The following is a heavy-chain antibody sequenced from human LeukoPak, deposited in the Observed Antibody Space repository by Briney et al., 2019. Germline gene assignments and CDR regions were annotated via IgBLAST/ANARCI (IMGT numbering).Heavy chain of an antibody. CDR1: GGSISSNSYY. D-gene: IGHD4-17*01. CDR3: AREREGPYGYLDY. Sequence: SETLSLTCAVSGGSISSNSYYWGWIRQPPGKGLQWIGRIYTSGSTYYNPSLKSRVTISVDTSKNQFSLKLSSVTAADTAVYYCAREREGPYGYLDYWGQGILVTVSS. CDR2: IYTSGST. V-gene: IGHV4-39*07. J-gene: IGHJ4*02.